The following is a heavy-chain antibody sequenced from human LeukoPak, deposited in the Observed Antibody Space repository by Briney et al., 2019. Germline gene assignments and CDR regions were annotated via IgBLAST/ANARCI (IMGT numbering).Heavy chain of an antibody. CDR2: IYYSGST. CDR3: ARELPDYGGNLGNWFDP. CDR1: GGSISSSSYY. V-gene: IGHV4-39*02. Sequence: SETLSLTCTVSGGSISSSSYYWGWIRQPPGKGLEWIGSIYYSGSTYYNPSLKSRVTISVDTSKNQFSLKLSSVTAADTAVYYCARELPDYGGNLGNWFDPWGQGTLVTVSS. J-gene: IGHJ5*02. D-gene: IGHD4-23*01.